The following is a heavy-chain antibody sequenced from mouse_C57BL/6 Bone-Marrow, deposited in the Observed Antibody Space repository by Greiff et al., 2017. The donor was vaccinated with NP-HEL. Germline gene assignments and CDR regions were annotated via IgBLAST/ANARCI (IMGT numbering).Heavy chain of an antibody. CDR2: IYPGSGNT. J-gene: IGHJ3*01. V-gene: IGHV1-76*01. CDR3: AREGGAWFAY. CDR1: GYTFTDYY. Sequence: VMLVESGAELVRPGASVKLSCKASGYTFTDYYINWVKQRPGQGLEWIARIYPGSGNTYYNEKFKGKATLTAEKSSSTAYMQLSSLTSEDSAVYFCAREGGAWFAYWGQGTLVTVSA.